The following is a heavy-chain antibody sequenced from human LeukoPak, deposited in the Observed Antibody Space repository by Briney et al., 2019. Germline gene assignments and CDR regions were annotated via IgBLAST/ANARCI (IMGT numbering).Heavy chain of an antibody. Sequence: SETLSLTCTVSSGSISSYYWGWIRQPPGKGLEWIGTVYHAGSNYNNPSLESRLTISMDTSKNQYSLKLTSVTVADTAVYYCARTYWAHDAFDIWGQGTMVTVSS. CDR1: SGSISSYY. J-gene: IGHJ3*02. V-gene: IGHV4-38-2*02. D-gene: IGHD2-8*02. CDR2: VYHAGSN. CDR3: ARTYWAHDAFDI.